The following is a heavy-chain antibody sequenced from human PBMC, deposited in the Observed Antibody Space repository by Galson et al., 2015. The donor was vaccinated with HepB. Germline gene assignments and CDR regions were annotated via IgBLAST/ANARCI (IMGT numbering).Heavy chain of an antibody. CDR3: AKGGYCSGGSCYYYYGMDV. Sequence: SLRLSCAASGFTFSSYGMHWVRQAPGKGLEWVAVISYDGSNKYYADSVKGRFTISRDNSKNTLYLQMNSLRAEDTAVYYCAKGGYCSGGSCYYYYGMDVWGQGTTVTVSS. CDR1: GFTFSSYG. V-gene: IGHV3-30*18. J-gene: IGHJ6*02. D-gene: IGHD2-15*01. CDR2: ISYDGSNK.